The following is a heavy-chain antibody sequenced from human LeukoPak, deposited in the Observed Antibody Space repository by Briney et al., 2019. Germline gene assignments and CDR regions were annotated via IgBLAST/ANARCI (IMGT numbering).Heavy chain of an antibody. Sequence: PGRSLRLSCAASGFIFSSYAMHWVRQAPGKGLEWVAVISYDGSNKYYADSVKGRFTISRDNAKNSLYLQMNSLRAEDTAVYYCASLPYGDYPFDYWGQGTLVTVSS. CDR1: GFIFSSYA. CDR2: ISYDGSNK. V-gene: IGHV3-30*04. CDR3: ASLPYGDYPFDY. D-gene: IGHD4-17*01. J-gene: IGHJ4*02.